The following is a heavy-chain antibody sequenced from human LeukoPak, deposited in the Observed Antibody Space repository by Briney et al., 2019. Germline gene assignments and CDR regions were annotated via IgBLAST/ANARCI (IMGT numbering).Heavy chain of an antibody. CDR2: IYTSGST. CDR3: ARGQGYYGSGSYNY. Sequence: ASETLSLTCTVSGGSISSYYWSWNRQPAGKGLEWIGRIYTSGSTNYNPSLKSRVTMSVDTSKNQFSLKLSSVTAADTAVYYCARGQGYYGSGSYNYWGQGTLVTVSS. V-gene: IGHV4-4*07. D-gene: IGHD3-10*01. CDR1: GGSISSYY. J-gene: IGHJ4*02.